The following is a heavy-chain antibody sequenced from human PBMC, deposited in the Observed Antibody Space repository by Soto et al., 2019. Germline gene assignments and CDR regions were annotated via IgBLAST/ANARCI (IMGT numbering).Heavy chain of an antibody. CDR2: IYWNDDK. CDR1: GFSLSTSGVA. CDR3: AHRQSTYYDLWSGYY. Sequence: PGPTLVNPTQTLTLTCTFSGFSLSTSGVAVGWIRQPPGKALEWLALIYWNDDKHYSPSLKSRLTITKDTSKNQVVLTMTNMDPVDTATYYCAHRQSTYYDLWSGYYWGQGILVTVSS. V-gene: IGHV2-5*01. D-gene: IGHD3-3*01. J-gene: IGHJ4*02.